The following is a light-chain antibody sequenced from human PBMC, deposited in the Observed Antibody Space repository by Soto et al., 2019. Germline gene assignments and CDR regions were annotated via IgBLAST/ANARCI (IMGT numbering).Light chain of an antibody. CDR2: VAS. V-gene: IGKV3-20*01. J-gene: IGKJ1*01. Sequence: EIVLTQSPGTLSLSPGERATLSCRASQSVTSNYLAWYQQKPGQAPSLLIYVASTSAAGIPDRFGGSGTGTDFAFTISGLETKDFAEYFCQHYASSPWKFGQGTKVEIK. CDR3: QHYASSPWK. CDR1: QSVTSNY.